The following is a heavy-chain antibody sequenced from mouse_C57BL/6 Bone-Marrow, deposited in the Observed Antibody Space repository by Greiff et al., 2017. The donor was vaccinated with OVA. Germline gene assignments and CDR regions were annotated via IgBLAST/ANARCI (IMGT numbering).Heavy chain of an antibody. J-gene: IGHJ1*03. Sequence: VKLQQPGAELVKPGASVKLSCKASGYTFTSYWMHWVKQRPGQGLEWIGMIHPNSGSTNYNEKFKSKATLTVDKSSSTAYMQLSSLTSEDSAVYYCARNYDYAYWYFDVWGTGTTVTVSS. D-gene: IGHD2-4*01. CDR2: IHPNSGST. V-gene: IGHV1-64*01. CDR1: GYTFTSYW. CDR3: ARNYDYAYWYFDV.